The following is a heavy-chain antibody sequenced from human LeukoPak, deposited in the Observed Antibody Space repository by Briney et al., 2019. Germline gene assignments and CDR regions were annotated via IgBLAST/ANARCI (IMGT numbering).Heavy chain of an antibody. Sequence: SEALSLTCAVYGVSFSGYYWSWIRHPPGKGLEWIGEINHSGSTNYNPSLKSRVTISVDTSKNQFSLQLGSVTAADTAVYYCARFGYSSSWGRFDYWGQGTLVTVSS. V-gene: IGHV4-34*01. D-gene: IGHD6-13*01. CDR3: ARFGYSSSWGRFDY. CDR2: INHSGST. CDR1: GVSFSGYY. J-gene: IGHJ4*02.